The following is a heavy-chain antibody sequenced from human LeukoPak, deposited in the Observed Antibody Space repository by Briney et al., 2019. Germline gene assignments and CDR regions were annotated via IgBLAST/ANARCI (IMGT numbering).Heavy chain of an antibody. CDR3: ARNNGDGYGLYYYYGMDV. CDR1: GGTFNTYA. CDR2: INPNSGGT. J-gene: IGHJ6*02. D-gene: IGHD5-24*01. Sequence: GASVTVSCKASGGTFNTYAISWVRQAPGQGLEWMGWINPNSGGTNYAQKFQGWVTMTRDTSISTAYMELSRLRSDDTAVYYCARNNGDGYGLYYYYGMDVWGQGTMVTVSS. V-gene: IGHV1-2*04.